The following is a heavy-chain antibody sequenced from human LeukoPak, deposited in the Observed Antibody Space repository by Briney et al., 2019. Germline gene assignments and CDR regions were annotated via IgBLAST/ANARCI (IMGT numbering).Heavy chain of an antibody. CDR2: INPNSGDT. Sequence: ASVEVSCKTSGYTFVAYYVHWVRQAPGQGLEWMGWINPNSGDTNYAQKFQGRVTMTRDTSISTAYMELSRLRSDDTAVYYCARGIGYDASGLNWFDSWGQGNLVIVSS. V-gene: IGHV1-2*02. D-gene: IGHD3-22*01. CDR1: GYTFVAYY. J-gene: IGHJ5*01. CDR3: ARGIGYDASGLNWFDS.